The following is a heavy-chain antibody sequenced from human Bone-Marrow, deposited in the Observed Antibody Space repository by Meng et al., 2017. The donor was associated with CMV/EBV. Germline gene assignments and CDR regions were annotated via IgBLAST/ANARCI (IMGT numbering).Heavy chain of an antibody. Sequence: QRQLQESGPGLVKPSETPPLTCPVSGGSISSSSYYWGWIRQPPGKGLEWIGSIYYSGSTYYNPSLKSRVTISVDTSKNQFSLKLSSVTAADTAVYYCARVLPPGNWFDPWGQGTLVTVSS. D-gene: IGHD3-10*01. CDR1: GGSISSSSYY. CDR3: ARVLPPGNWFDP. CDR2: IYYSGST. J-gene: IGHJ5*02. V-gene: IGHV4-39*07.